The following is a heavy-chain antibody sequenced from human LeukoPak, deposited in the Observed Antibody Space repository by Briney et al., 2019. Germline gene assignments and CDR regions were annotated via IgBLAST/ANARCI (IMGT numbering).Heavy chain of an antibody. V-gene: IGHV4-39*07. J-gene: IGHJ4*02. CDR3: ARARTVFDY. D-gene: IGHD4-17*01. CDR1: GGSISSSSYY. CDR2: IYYSGST. Sequence: PSETLSLTCTVSGGSISSSSYYWGWLRQLPGTGLEWIGSIYYSGSTYYNPSLKSRVTISVDTSKNQFSLKLSSVTAADTAVYYCARARTVFDYWGQGTLVTVSS.